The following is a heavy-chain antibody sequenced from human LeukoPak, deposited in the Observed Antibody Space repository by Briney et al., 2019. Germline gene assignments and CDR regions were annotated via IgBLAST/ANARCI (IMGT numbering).Heavy chain of an antibody. CDR2: ISSSSITI. Sequence: GGSLRLSCAASGFTFSSYSLNWVRQAPGKGLEWVSFISSSSITIYYADSVKGRFTISRDNAEKSLYLQMNRLRADDTAVYYCARGRGGSYSAIDYWGQGTLVTVSS. V-gene: IGHV3-48*04. CDR1: GFTFSSYS. D-gene: IGHD2-15*01. J-gene: IGHJ4*02. CDR3: ARGRGGSYSAIDY.